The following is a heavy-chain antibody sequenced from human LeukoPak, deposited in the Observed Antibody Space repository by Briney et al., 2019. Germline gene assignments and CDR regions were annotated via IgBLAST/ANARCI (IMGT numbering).Heavy chain of an antibody. Sequence: ASVKVSCKASGYTFSTYYMHWVRQAPGQGLEWMGIINPSTSSTTYAQKFQGRVTMTRDTSTSTVYMELNSLRSEDTAVYYCARSTDGYNGNYYSGWGQGTTVTVSS. D-gene: IGHD5-24*01. CDR3: ARSTDGYNGNYYSG. J-gene: IGHJ6*02. V-gene: IGHV1-46*01. CDR1: GYTFSTYY. CDR2: INPSTSST.